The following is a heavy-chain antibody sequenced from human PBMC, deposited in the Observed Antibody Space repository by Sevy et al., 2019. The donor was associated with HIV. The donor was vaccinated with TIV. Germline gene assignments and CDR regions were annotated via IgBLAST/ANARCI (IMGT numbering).Heavy chain of an antibody. CDR1: GGSINTFY. J-gene: IGHJ3*01. CDR3: ARVNQRFGELLTMGEYAFDV. D-gene: IGHD3-10*01. CDR2: VYSTGST. V-gene: IGHV4-59*01. Sequence: SETLSLTCTVSGGSINTFYWSWIRQPPGKGLEWMGYVYSTGSTNHNPSLKSRLIISVDTPKNQFSLMLRSLTAADTAMYYGARVNQRFGELLTMGEYAFDVWGQGTTVTVSS.